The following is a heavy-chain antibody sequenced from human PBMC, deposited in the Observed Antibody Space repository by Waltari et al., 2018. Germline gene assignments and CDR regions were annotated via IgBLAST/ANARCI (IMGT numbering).Heavy chain of an antibody. Sequence: QVQLQESGPGLVKPSQTLSLTCTVSGGSISSGGYYWSWIRQHPGKGLERIGYIYYRGGTHYTPSLKSRVTISVDTSKNQFSLKLSSVTAADTAVYYCARNIGGAGAYFDYWGQGTLVTVSS. J-gene: IGHJ4*02. CDR1: GGSISSGGYY. CDR2: IYYRGGT. CDR3: ARNIGGAGAYFDY. D-gene: IGHD3-16*01. V-gene: IGHV4-31*03.